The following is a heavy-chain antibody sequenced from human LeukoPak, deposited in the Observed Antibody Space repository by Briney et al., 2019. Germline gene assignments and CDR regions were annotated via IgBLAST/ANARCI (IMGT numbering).Heavy chain of an antibody. V-gene: IGHV3-74*01. CDR2: ISSDGSNT. D-gene: IGHD1-14*01. CDR3: ARQNRDFDY. J-gene: IGHJ4*02. CDR1: GFTFSSYS. Sequence: PGGSLRLSCAASGFTFSSYSMHWVRQAPGKGLVWVSRISSDGSNTNYADSVKGRFTISRDNAKNTLYLQVNSLRAEDTALYYCARQNRDFDYWGQGTLVTVSS.